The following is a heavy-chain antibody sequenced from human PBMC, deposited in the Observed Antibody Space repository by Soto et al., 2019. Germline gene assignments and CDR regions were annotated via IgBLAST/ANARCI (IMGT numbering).Heavy chain of an antibody. V-gene: IGHV4-59*08. CDR3: GRHLLAHGDRDEVGY. J-gene: IGHJ4*02. D-gene: IGHD2-21*01. CDR2: IYYNGDS. Sequence: QVQLKESGPGLVKPSETLSLTCTVSGGSINNHYSNWIRQPPGKGLEWIGYIYYNGDSGYNPSLKSRVTMSVDPSSNQLSLKRASVSDADTAVYYCGRHLLAHGDRDEVGYWGQGTLVTVSS. CDR1: GGSINNHY.